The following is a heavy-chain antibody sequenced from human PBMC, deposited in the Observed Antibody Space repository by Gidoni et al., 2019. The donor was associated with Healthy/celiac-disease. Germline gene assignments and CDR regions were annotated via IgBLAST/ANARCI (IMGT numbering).Heavy chain of an antibody. CDR3: AKDNRDESSSWPYYYYYMDV. V-gene: IGHV3-30*18. CDR2: ISYDGNYK. Sequence: QVHLVESGGRVVQPGRSLRLSCAASGFTFSSHGMHWVRQAQGKGLEWVATISYDGNYKYIDSVKGRFTISRDNSKNTLYLQMNSLRPEDTAVYYCAKDNRDESSSWPYYYYYMDVWGKGTTVTVSS. J-gene: IGHJ6*03. D-gene: IGHD6-13*01. CDR1: GFTFSSHG.